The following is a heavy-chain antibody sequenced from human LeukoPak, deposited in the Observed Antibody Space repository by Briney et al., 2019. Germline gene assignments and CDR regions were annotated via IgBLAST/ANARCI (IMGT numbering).Heavy chain of an antibody. CDR2: ISYDGSNK. V-gene: IGHV3-30*18. J-gene: IGHJ3*02. CDR1: GFTFRTYG. CDR3: AKDRSTYYYDSSGYYPDAFDI. D-gene: IGHD3-22*01. Sequence: GGSLRLSCAASGFTFRTYGMHWVRQAPGKGLEWVAVISYDGSNKYYADSVKGRFTISRDNSKNTLYLQMNSLRAEDTAVYYCAKDRSTYYYDSSGYYPDAFDIWGQGTMVTVSS.